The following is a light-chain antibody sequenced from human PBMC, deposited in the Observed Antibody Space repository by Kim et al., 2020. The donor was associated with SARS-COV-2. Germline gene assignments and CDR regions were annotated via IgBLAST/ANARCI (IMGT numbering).Light chain of an antibody. Sequence: SVSIGDRVTITCRASQSISTYLNWYQQKPGKAPNVLISAASSLQSGVPSRFSGSGSGTDFTLTISSLQPEDFASFYCQQSFSSPYTFGQGTKLEI. V-gene: IGKV1-39*01. CDR2: AAS. CDR3: QQSFSSPYT. CDR1: QSISTY. J-gene: IGKJ2*01.